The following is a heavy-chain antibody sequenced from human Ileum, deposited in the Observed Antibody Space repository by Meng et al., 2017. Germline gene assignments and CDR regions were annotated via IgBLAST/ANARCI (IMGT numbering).Heavy chain of an antibody. J-gene: IGHJ4*02. V-gene: IGHV4-4*02. D-gene: IGHD4-23*01. CDR1: SGSISSNTY. CDR2: ISHSGSA. Sequence: RLQGPGPGLVWPSGTLPLTCAVSSGSISSNTYWSWVRQPPGKGLEWIGQISHSGSAYYNPSLKSRVTMSVDKSKSQFSLMLTSVTAADTAIYYCARHGGYSQDFWGQGTLVTVSS. CDR3: ARHGGYSQDF.